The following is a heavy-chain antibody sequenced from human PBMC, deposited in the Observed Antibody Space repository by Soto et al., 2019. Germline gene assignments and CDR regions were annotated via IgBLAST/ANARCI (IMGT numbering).Heavy chain of an antibody. J-gene: IGHJ5*02. CDR3: ARVNVLRFLEWLPQNNWFDP. V-gene: IGHV4-31*03. CDR2: IYYSGST. CDR1: GGSISSGGYY. D-gene: IGHD3-3*01. Sequence: SETLSLTCTVSGGSISSGGYYWSWIRQHPGKGLEWIGYIYYSGSTYYNPSLKSRVTISVDTSKNQFSLKLSSVTAADTAVYYCARVNVLRFLEWLPQNNWFDPWGQGTLVTVSS.